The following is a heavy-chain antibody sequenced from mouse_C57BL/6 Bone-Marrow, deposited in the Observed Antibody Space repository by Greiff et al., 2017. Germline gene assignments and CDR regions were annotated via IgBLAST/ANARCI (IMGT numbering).Heavy chain of an antibody. CDR1: GYTFTSYW. V-gene: IGHV1-64*01. CDR3: ARWGYGSSYWYFDV. Sequence: QVQLKQPGAELVKPGASVKLSCKASGYTFTSYWMHWVKQRPGQGLEWIGMIHPNSGSTNYNEKFKSKATLTVDKSSSTAYMQLSSLTSEDSAVYYCARWGYGSSYWYFDVWGTGTTVTVSS. J-gene: IGHJ1*03. D-gene: IGHD1-1*01. CDR2: IHPNSGST.